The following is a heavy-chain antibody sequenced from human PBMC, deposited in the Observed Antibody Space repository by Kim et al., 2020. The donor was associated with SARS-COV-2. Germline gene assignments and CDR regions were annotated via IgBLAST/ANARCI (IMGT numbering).Heavy chain of an antibody. V-gene: IGHV4-39*01. CDR3: ARRGQGTKSSSWYDTRGYYVDY. J-gene: IGHJ4*02. CDR1: GGSISSSSYY. Sequence: SETLSLTCTVSGGSISSSSYYWGWIRQPPGKGLEWIGSIHYSGTTYYNPSLKSRATISVDTSKNQSCPQLSSVTAADTAGYYFARRGQGTKSSSWYDTRGYYVDYCGQGDPVTASS. CDR2: IHYSGTT. D-gene: IGHD6-13*01.